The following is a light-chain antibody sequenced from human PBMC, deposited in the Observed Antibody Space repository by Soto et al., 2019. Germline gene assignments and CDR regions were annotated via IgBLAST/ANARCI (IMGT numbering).Light chain of an antibody. J-gene: IGKJ4*01. CDR2: GAS. CDR1: QTISND. V-gene: IGKV3-15*01. Sequence: EVVMKQSPATVSVSPGEGVTLSCRASQTISNDFAWYQQKPGQAPRLLIYGASTRATGVPARFSGGGSGTELTLAISSLQSEDFALYYCQQKKKWPPVTFGGGTKVEIQ. CDR3: QQKKKWPPVT.